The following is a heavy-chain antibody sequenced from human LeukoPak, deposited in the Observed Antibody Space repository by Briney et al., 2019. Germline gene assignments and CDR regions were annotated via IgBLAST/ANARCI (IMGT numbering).Heavy chain of an antibody. CDR1: GFTFSSYS. V-gene: IGHV3-21*01. Sequence: KPGVSLRLSCAASGFTFSSYSMNWVRQAPGKGLEWVSSISSSSSYIYYADSVKGRFTISRDNAKNSLYLQMNSLRAEDTAVYYCARDGSGSYYYWGQGTLVTVSS. CDR2: ISSSSSYI. J-gene: IGHJ4*02. CDR3: ARDGSGSYYY. D-gene: IGHD1-26*01.